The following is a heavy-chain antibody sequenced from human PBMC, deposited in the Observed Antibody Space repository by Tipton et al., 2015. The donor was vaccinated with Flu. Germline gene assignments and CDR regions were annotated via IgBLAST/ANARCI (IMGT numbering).Heavy chain of an antibody. V-gene: IGHV4-38-2*02. D-gene: IGHD2/OR15-2a*01. CDR3: ARDRWEYIRGFDS. CDR2: INHSGTT. Sequence: TLSLTCAVPGYSISSGYYWGWIRQPPGKGLEWIGSINHSGTTYYNPSLKSRVTISVDTSKNQFSLKLTSVTAADTAVYYCARDRWEYIRGFDSWGQGTLVTVSP. CDR1: GYSISSGYY. J-gene: IGHJ5*01.